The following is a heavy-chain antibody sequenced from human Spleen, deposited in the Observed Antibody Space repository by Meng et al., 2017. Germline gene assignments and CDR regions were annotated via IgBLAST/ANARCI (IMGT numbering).Heavy chain of an antibody. Sequence: QVQLTRWGAGLLKPSETLSLTCAVYGGSFSGYYWSWIRQPPGKGLEWIGEINHSGSTNYNPSLKSRVTISVDTSKNQFSLKLSSVTAADTAVYYCARGVCSSSCYFHNWFDPWGQGTLVTVSS. J-gene: IGHJ5*02. CDR3: ARGVCSSSCYFHNWFDP. CDR2: INHSGST. V-gene: IGHV4-34*01. CDR1: GGSFSGYY. D-gene: IGHD6-13*01.